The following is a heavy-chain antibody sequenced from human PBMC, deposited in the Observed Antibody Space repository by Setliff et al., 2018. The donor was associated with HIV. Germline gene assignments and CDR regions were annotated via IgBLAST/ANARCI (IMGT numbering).Heavy chain of an antibody. CDR1: GGSISSGTYY. J-gene: IGHJ4*02. D-gene: IGHD3-22*01. Sequence: SETLSLTCTVSGGSISSGTYYWSWVRQHAGKGLEWIGRIYTSGRTYYNPSLKSRVTISVDTSKNQFSLKLRSVTDADTAVYYCARDYDTNGYYYPFEYWGQGTLVTVSS. V-gene: IGHV4-61*02. CDR3: ARDYDTNGYYYPFEY. CDR2: IYTSGRT.